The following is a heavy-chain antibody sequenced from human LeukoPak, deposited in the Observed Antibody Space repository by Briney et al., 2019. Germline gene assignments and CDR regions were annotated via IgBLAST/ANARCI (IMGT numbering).Heavy chain of an antibody. V-gene: IGHV3-48*03. CDR1: GFTFSRYE. J-gene: IGHJ4*02. Sequence: GGSLRLSCAASGFTFSRYEMNWVRQAPGKGLEWVSYISSSGRAIYYADSVKGRFTISRDNAKNTLYLEMDSLRAEDTAVYYCARNDYWGQGTLVTVSS. CDR2: ISSSGRAI. CDR3: ARNDY.